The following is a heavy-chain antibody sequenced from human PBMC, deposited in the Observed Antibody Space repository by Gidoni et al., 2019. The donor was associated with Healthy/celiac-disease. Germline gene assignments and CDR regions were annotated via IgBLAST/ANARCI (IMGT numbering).Heavy chain of an antibody. V-gene: IGHV4-30-4*01. CDR1: GGSISSGDYY. CDR2: IYYSGST. CDR3: ARESPVYYDSSGYYYSPYYFDY. J-gene: IGHJ4*02. D-gene: IGHD3-22*01. Sequence: QVQLQESGPGLVKPSQTLSLTCTVSGGSISSGDYYWSWIRQPPGKGLEWIGYIYYSGSTYYNPSLKSRVTISVDTSKNQFSLKLSSVTAADTAVYYCARESPVYYDSSGYYYSPYYFDYWGQGTLVTVSS.